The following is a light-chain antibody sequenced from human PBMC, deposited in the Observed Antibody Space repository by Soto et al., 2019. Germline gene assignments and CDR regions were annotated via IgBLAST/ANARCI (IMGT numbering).Light chain of an antibody. J-gene: IGKJ1*01. CDR3: QQYASSPRT. CDR2: DAS. CDR1: QSVSSSY. Sequence: EIVLTQSPGTLSLSPGERATLSCRASQSVSSSYLAWYQQKPGQAPRLLIYDASSRATGLPDRFSGSGSGTDFTLTISRLEPEDFAVYYCQQYASSPRTFGQGTKVEIK. V-gene: IGKV3-20*01.